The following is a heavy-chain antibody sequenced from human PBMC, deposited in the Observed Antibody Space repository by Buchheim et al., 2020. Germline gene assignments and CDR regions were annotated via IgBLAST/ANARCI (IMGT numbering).Heavy chain of an antibody. Sequence: QMQLVESGGGVVQPGRSLRLSCAASGFTFRTYGMNWVRQAPGKGLEWVAVISFDGTKKYYAESVKGRFTISRDNSKNILYLQVDSLRGEDTAVYYCAKDTISTTLYYYYGMDVWGQGTT. V-gene: IGHV3-30*18. D-gene: IGHD2-2*01. J-gene: IGHJ6*02. CDR3: AKDTISTTLYYYYGMDV. CDR2: ISFDGTKK. CDR1: GFTFRTYG.